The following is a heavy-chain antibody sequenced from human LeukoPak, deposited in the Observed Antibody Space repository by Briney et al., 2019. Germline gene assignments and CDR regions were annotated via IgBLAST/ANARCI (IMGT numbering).Heavy chain of an antibody. D-gene: IGHD3-22*01. CDR2: ISGSGGST. CDR1: GFTFSSYA. J-gene: IGHJ4*02. V-gene: IGHV3-23*01. CDR3: AKDILFWFLGDYYDSSGLGTVDY. Sequence: GGSLRLSCAASGFTFSSYAMSWVRQAPGKGLGWGSAISGSGGSTYYADSVKGGFTISRDNSKNTLYLQMNSLRAEDTAVYYCAKDILFWFLGDYYDSSGLGTVDYWGQGALVTVSS.